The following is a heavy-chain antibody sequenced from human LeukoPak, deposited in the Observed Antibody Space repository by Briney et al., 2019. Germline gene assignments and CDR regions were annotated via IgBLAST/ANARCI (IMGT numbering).Heavy chain of an antibody. CDR1: GGSFSGYY. V-gene: IGHV4-34*01. D-gene: IGHD4-17*01. CDR3: ARGRSGYGDYGGDY. J-gene: IGHJ4*02. CDR2: INHSGST. Sequence: KPSETLSLTCTVYGGSFSGYYWSWIRQPPGKGLEWIGEINHSGSTNYNPSLKSRVTISVDTSKNQFSLKLSSVTAADTAVYYCARGRSGYGDYGGDYWGQGTLVTVSS.